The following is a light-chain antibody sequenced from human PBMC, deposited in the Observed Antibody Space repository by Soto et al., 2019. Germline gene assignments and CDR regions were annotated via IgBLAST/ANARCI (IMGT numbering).Light chain of an antibody. Sequence: QSALTQPASVSGSHGQSITISCTGTSSDVGSYNLVSWYQQHPGKAPKLMIYEVSKRPSGVSNRFSGSKSGNTASLTISGLQAEDEADYYCCSYAGSIYVVFGGGTKLTVL. V-gene: IGLV2-23*02. J-gene: IGLJ2*01. CDR3: CSYAGSIYVV. CDR2: EVS. CDR1: SSDVGSYNL.